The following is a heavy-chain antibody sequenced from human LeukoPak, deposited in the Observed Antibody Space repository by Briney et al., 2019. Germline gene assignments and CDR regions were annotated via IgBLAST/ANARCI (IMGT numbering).Heavy chain of an antibody. D-gene: IGHD4-11*01. CDR3: ANPPYGNYEARAFDI. CDR1: GFTFSSYG. Sequence: PGGSLRLSCAASGFTFSSYGMHWVRQAPGKGLEWVAVIWYDGSNKYYADSVKGRFTISRDNSKNTLYLQMNSLRAEDTAVYYCANPPYGNYEARAFDIWGQGTMVTVSS. J-gene: IGHJ3*02. CDR2: IWYDGSNK. V-gene: IGHV3-33*08.